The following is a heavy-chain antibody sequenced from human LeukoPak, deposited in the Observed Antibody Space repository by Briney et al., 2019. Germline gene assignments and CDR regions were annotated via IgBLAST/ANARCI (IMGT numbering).Heavy chain of an antibody. CDR3: VREGLTGYFDA. V-gene: IGHV3-11*01. D-gene: IGHD6-25*01. CDR2: ISTSGSTT. J-gene: IGHJ5*02. CDR1: GFTLRDNF. Sequence: GGSLRLSCAASGFTLRDNFMSWIRQAPGQGLEWVSYISTSGSTTFYADSVKGRFTISRDNVKNSVFLEMNSLRADDTAVYYCVREGLTGYFDAWGQGTLVTVSS.